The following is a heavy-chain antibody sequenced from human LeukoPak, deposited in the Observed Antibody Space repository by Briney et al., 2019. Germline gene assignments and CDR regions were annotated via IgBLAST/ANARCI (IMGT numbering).Heavy chain of an antibody. CDR2: INWNGGCT. Sequence: PGGSLRLSCAASGFTFDDYGMSWVRQAPGKGLEWVSGINWNGGCTGYADSVKGRFTISRDNAKNSLYLQMNSLRAEDTALYYCARAQYDGLLPDYWGQGTLVTVSS. V-gene: IGHV3-20*04. D-gene: IGHD1-26*01. J-gene: IGHJ4*02. CDR1: GFTFDDYG. CDR3: ARAQYDGLLPDY.